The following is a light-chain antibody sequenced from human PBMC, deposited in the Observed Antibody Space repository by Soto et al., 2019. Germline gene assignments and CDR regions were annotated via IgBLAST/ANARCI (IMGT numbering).Light chain of an antibody. CDR3: ATWDDSLSGYVV. CDR2: RNN. CDR1: SSNIGSNY. J-gene: IGLJ2*01. V-gene: IGLV1-47*01. Sequence: QSVLTQPPSASGTPGQRVTISCSGSSSNIGSNYVFWYQQLPGTAPKVLMYRNNQRPSGVPDRFSGSKSGTSASLAISGLRSEDEADYNCATWDDSLSGYVVFGGGTKVTVL.